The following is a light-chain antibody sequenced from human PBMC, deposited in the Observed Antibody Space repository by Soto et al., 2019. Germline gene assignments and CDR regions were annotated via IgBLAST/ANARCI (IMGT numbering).Light chain of an antibody. J-gene: IGLJ1*01. CDR2: EVT. Sequence: QSALTQPPSASGFPGQSVTISCTGTSRDVGYYDYVSWYQQHPAKAPKLVIYEVTKRPSGVPDRVSASKSGNTASLSVSGLRAEDVAYYYCSSYVGSYDSVFGSG. V-gene: IGLV2-8*01. CDR3: SSYVGSYDSV. CDR1: SRDVGYYDY.